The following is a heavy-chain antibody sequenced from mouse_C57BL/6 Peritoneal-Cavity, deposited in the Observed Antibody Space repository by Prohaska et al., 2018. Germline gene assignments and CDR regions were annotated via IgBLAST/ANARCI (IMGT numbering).Heavy chain of an antibody. J-gene: IGHJ2*01. CDR2: INTYSGVS. Sequence: QIQLVQSGPELKKPGETVKISCKASGYTFTTYGMSWVKQAPGKGLKWMGWINTYSGVSKYADDFKGRFAFSLETSASTAYLQINNLKNEDTATYFCARWRGSSPFDYWGQGTTLTVSS. CDR1: GYTFTTYG. V-gene: IGHV9-3*01. D-gene: IGHD1-1*01. CDR3: ARWRGSSPFDY.